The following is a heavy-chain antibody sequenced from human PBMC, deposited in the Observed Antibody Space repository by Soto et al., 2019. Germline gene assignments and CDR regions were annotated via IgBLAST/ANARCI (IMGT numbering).Heavy chain of an antibody. CDR1: GYTFTSYY. CDR3: ARDLGELSSKPYYYYYGMDV. J-gene: IGHJ6*02. V-gene: IGHV1-46*01. Sequence: QVQLVQSGAEVKKPGASVKVSCKASGYTFTSYYMHWVQQAPGQGLEWMGIINPSGGSTSYAQKFQGRVTMTRDTSTSTVYMELSSLRSEDTAVYYCARDLGELSSKPYYYYYGMDVWGQGTTVTVSS. CDR2: INPSGGST. D-gene: IGHD3-16*02.